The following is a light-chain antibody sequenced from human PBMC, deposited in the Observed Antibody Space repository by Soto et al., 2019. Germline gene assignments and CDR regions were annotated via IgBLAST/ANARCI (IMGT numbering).Light chain of an antibody. CDR2: EVT. J-gene: IGLJ2*01. Sequence: QSALTQHASVSRSPGQSITISCTGTNSDVGRYNLVSWYQQRPGQAPQVLIYEVTKRPSGVSDRFSGSKSGNTASLTISGLQAEDEGEYFCCSYASSTTYVIFGGGTK. V-gene: IGLV2-23*02. CDR1: NSDVGRYNL. CDR3: CSYASSTTYVI.